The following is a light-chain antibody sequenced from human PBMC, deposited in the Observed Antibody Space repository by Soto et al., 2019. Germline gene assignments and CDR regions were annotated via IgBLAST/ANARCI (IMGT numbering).Light chain of an antibody. CDR3: AGWDDSLNGYV. Sequence: QSVLTQPPSAPGTPGQRVTISCSGSSSNIGSNTVNWYQQLPGTAPKLLIYSNNQRPSGVPDRFSGSKSGTSASLAISGLQSEDEADYYCAGWDDSLNGYVFGTGTKVTVL. J-gene: IGLJ1*01. V-gene: IGLV1-44*01. CDR1: SSNIGSNT. CDR2: SNN.